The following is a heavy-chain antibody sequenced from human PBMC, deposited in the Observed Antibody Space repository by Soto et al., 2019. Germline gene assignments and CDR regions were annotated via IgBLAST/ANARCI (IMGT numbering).Heavy chain of an antibody. CDR2: VNPSDGRA. J-gene: IGHJ4*02. Sequence: QVDLVQSGAEVKKPGASVKMSCKSSGYRLSNYYMHWVRHATGQGLEWMGIVNPSDGRANYARKFQGRVTMTSDTSTTTLYMEVNSLRADARAIYYCARAELLVAGQAFDSWGQGTLVTVSS. V-gene: IGHV1-46*01. CDR1: GYRLSNYY. CDR3: ARAELLVAGQAFDS. D-gene: IGHD3-10*01.